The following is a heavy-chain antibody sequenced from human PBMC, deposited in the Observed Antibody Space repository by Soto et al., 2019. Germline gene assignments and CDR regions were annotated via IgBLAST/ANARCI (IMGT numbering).Heavy chain of an antibody. J-gene: IGHJ4*02. Sequence: SETLSLTCTVSGGSISSSSYYWGWIRQPPGKGLEWIGSIYYSGSTYYNPSLKSRVTISVDTSKNQFSLKLSSLTAADTAVYYCARLLRYCSGGSCRWFDYWGQGTLVTVSS. CDR1: GGSISSSSYY. CDR2: IYYSGST. V-gene: IGHV4-39*01. D-gene: IGHD2-15*01. CDR3: ARLLRYCSGGSCRWFDY.